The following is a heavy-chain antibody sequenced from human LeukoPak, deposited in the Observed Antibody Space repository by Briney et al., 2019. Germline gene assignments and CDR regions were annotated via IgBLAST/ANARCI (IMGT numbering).Heavy chain of an antibody. CDR1: GYTFTNYY. Sequence: ASVKVSCKASGYTFTNYYMHWVRQAPGQGLEWMGIINPSGSNTSYAQKFQGRVTMTRDTSTSTVYMELSSLRSGDTAVYYCARSGSSTSCPRDYWGQGTLVTVAS. V-gene: IGHV1-46*01. CDR2: INPSGSNT. D-gene: IGHD2-2*01. CDR3: ARSGSSTSCPRDY. J-gene: IGHJ4*02.